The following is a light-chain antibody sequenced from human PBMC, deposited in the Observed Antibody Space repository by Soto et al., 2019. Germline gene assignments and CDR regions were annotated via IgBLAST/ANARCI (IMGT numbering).Light chain of an antibody. CDR3: QQYESWPPLFT. Sequence: EIVMTQSPATVSVSPGERAALYCRASQSVGNNLAWYQQKPGQAPSLFIFCASVRATGVPDRFSGSGTGTEFTLSISNLQSEDSAVYYCQQYESWPPLFTFGQGTKVDNK. CDR1: QSVGNN. V-gene: IGKV3-15*01. CDR2: CAS. J-gene: IGKJ2*01.